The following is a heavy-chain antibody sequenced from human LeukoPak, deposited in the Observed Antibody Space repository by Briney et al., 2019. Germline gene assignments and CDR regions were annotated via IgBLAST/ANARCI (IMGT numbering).Heavy chain of an antibody. J-gene: IGHJ4*02. Sequence: GGSLRLSCAASGFTFSSYGMPWVRQAPGKGLEWVAVISYDGSKKYYADSVKGRFTISRDNSKNTLYLQMNSLRAEDTAVYYCAKDGGSETYYGEEYYFDYWGQGTLVTVSS. CDR3: AKDGGSETYYGEEYYFDY. CDR2: ISYDGSKK. D-gene: IGHD1-26*01. V-gene: IGHV3-30*18. CDR1: GFTFSSYG.